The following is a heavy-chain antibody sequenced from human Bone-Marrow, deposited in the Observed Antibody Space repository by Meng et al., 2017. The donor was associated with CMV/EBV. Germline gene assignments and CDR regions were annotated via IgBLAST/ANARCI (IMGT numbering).Heavy chain of an antibody. CDR1: GYTLTELT. V-gene: IGHV1-24*01. CDR2: FDPEGGET. D-gene: IGHD2-2*01. Sequence: VQQVQVGAEGKKPGASVKVSCKVSGYTLTELTMHWVRQAPGKGLEWMGGFDPEGGETIYAQKFQGRVTMTEDTSTDTAYMELSSLRSEDTAVYYCATVGEYPYYFDYWGQGTLVTVSS. J-gene: IGHJ4*02. CDR3: ATVGEYPYYFDY.